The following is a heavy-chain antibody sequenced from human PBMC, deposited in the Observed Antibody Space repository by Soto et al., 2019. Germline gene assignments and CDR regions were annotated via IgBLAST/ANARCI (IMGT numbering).Heavy chain of an antibody. CDR1: GSTLSTYG. D-gene: IGHD4-17*01. CDR2: ISSSSHTI. Sequence: EVLLVESGGGLVQPGGSLRLSCAASGSTLSTYGMNWVRQAPGKGLEWVSYISSSSHTIFYADSVKGRFIISRDNAKNSLFLQMNSLRAEDSAVYYCAAMSDYAAFDVWGQGTMVTVSS. V-gene: IGHV3-48*01. CDR3: AAMSDYAAFDV. J-gene: IGHJ3*01.